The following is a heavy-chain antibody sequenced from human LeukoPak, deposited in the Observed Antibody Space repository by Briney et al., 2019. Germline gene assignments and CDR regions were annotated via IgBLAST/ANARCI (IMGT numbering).Heavy chain of an antibody. Sequence: GSLRLSCAASGFTFSSYAMSWVRQPPGKGLEWIGEIYHSGSTNYNPSLKSRVTISVGKSKNQFSLKLSSVTAADTAVYYCARASVLLWFGELYSPSPPSYYFDYWGQGTLVTVSS. D-gene: IGHD3-10*01. CDR3: ARASVLLWFGELYSPSPPSYYFDY. CDR2: IYHSGST. J-gene: IGHJ4*02. CDR1: GFTFSSYAM. V-gene: IGHV4-4*02.